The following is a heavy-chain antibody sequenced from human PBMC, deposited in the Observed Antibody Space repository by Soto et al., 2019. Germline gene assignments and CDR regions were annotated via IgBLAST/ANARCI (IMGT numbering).Heavy chain of an antibody. D-gene: IGHD2-2*01. J-gene: IGHJ4*02. CDR3: ASYIVVAPAAPIDY. V-gene: IGHV5-10-1*01. CDR2: IDPSDSYT. CDR1: GYSFTSYW. Sequence: PGESLKISCKGSGYSFTSYWISWVRQMPGKGLEWMGMIDPSDSYTNYSPSFQGHVTISADKSISTAYLQWSSLKASDAAMYYCASYIVVAPAAPIDYWGQGTMGTVSS.